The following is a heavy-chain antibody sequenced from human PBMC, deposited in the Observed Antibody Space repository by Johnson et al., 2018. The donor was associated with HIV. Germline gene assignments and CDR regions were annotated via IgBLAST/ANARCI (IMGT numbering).Heavy chain of an antibody. CDR3: ARAYLRGEGYAFDI. V-gene: IGHV3-13*01. CDR2: IGTAGDT. J-gene: IGHJ3*02. CDR1: GFTFSSYD. Sequence: VQLVESGGGVVQPGRSLRLSCAASGFTFSSYDMHWVRQATGKGLEWVSAIGTAGDTYYPGSVKGRFTISRENAKNSLYLQMNSLRAGDTAVYYCARAYLRGEGYAFDIWGQGTMVTVSS. D-gene: IGHD3-10*01.